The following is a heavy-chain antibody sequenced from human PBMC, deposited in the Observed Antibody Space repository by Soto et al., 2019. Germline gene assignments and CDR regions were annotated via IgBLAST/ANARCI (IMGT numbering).Heavy chain of an antibody. V-gene: IGHV3-23*01. J-gene: IGHJ3*02. D-gene: IGHD4-17*01. CDR3: AKHDYGDYKPYDI. CDR2: IGLYSDDT. Sequence: EVQLLESGGGLVQPGESLRVSCAASGFTFSSYAMTWVRQAPGKGLDWVSSIGLYSDDTYYADSVKGRFTVSRDNSKNTLYLQMHSLRAEDTAVYYCAKHDYGDYKPYDIWGQGTMVTVSS. CDR1: GFTFSSYA.